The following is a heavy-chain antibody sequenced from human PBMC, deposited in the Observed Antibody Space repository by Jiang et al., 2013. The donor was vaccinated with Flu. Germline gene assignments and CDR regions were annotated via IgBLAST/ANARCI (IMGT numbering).Heavy chain of an antibody. CDR2: ISYDGSNK. CDR1: GFTFSSYA. CDR3: AREPPPRLVARNYYFDY. J-gene: IGHJ4*02. V-gene: IGHV3-30*01. Sequence: RSLRLSCAASGFTFSSYAMHWVRQAPGKGLEWVAVISYDGSNKYYADSVKGRFTISRDNSKNALYLQMNSLRAEDTAVYYCAREPPPRLVARNYYFDYWGQGTLVTVSS. D-gene: IGHD5-12*01.